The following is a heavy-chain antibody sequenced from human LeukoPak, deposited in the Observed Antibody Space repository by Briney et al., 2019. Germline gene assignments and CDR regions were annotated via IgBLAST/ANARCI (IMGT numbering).Heavy chain of an antibody. J-gene: IGHJ5*02. V-gene: IGHV1-2*02. CDR1: GYTFTDYY. CDR3: ARGRWTVTGSFDP. D-gene: IGHD4-23*01. CDR2: ISPNSGVT. Sequence: ASVKVSCKASGYTFTDYYMHWVRQAPGQGLEWKGWISPNSGVTNYAQKFQGRVTMTRDTSISTAYMELSRLKSDDTALYYCARGRWTVTGSFDPWGQGTLVTVSS.